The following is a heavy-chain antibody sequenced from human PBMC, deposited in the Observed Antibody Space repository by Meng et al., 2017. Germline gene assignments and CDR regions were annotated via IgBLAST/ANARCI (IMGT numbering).Heavy chain of an antibody. CDR1: GSSFSRFA. D-gene: IGHD2-15*01. J-gene: IGHJ5*02. CDR2: IIPIFGTA. V-gene: IGHV1-69*01. CDR3: AKEVDNWFDP. Sequence: QLPMGRAGAEMKTSQASGKSSLKASGSSFSRFACSLVRHAPGQGLEWMGGIIPIFGTANYAQKFQGRVTITADESTSTAYMGLSSLRSEDTAVYYCAKEVDNWFDPWGQGTLVTVSS.